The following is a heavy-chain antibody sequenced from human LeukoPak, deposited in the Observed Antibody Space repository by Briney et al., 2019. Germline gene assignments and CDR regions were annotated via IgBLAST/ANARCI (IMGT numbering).Heavy chain of an antibody. D-gene: IGHD5-18*01. Sequence: GGSLRLSCAASGFTFSSYWMHWVRQGPEKGLVWVARISTDGCFTSYADSVKGRFTISRDNAKNTLYLQMNSLRDEDTAVYYCARGYGTVWGQGTLVAVSS. J-gene: IGHJ4*02. CDR3: ARGYGTV. V-gene: IGHV3-74*01. CDR2: ISTDGCFT. CDR1: GFTFSSYW.